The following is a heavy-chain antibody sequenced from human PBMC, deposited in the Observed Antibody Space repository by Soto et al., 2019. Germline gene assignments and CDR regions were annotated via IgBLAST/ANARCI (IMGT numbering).Heavy chain of an antibody. CDR1: GFTFSIYG. CDR3: TRGPRPSSVGTGAF. V-gene: IGHV3-74*01. CDR2: ISDDGSRA. D-gene: IGHD3-10*01. J-gene: IGHJ6*01. Sequence: ESVTISCTASGFTFSIYGMHWVRQVPGKGPECVSRISDDGSRADYADSVKGRFTISRDNAKNTLYLEMHVLRADDTSVYYCTRGPRPSSVGTGAFWGQGTTVTVSS.